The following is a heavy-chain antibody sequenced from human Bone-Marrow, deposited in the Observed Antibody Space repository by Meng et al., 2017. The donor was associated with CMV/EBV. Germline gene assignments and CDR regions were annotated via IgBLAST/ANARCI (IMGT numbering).Heavy chain of an antibody. Sequence: GESLKISCEASGFTFSSYSMNWVRQAPGKGLEWVSSISSSSSYIYYADSVKGRFTISRDNAKNSLYLQMNSLRAEDTAVYYCARDTYYYDSSGYYRPKYPDYWGQGTLVTVSS. D-gene: IGHD3-22*01. J-gene: IGHJ4*02. CDR1: GFTFSSYS. V-gene: IGHV3-21*01. CDR3: ARDTYYYDSSGYYRPKYPDY. CDR2: ISSSSSYI.